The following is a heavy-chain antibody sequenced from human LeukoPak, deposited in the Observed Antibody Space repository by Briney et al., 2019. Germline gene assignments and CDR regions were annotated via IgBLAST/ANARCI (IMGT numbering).Heavy chain of an antibody. J-gene: IGHJ5*02. CDR3: AREKAVAGTLSWFDP. D-gene: IGHD6-19*01. CDR2: TYYRSKWYN. Sequence: SQTLSLTCAISGDSVSSNSAAWNWIRQSPSRGLEWLGRTYYRSKWYNDYAVSVKSRITINPDISKNQFSLQLNSVTPEDTAVYCRAREKAVAGTLSWFDPWGQGTLVTVSS. CDR1: GDSVSSNSAA. V-gene: IGHV6-1*01.